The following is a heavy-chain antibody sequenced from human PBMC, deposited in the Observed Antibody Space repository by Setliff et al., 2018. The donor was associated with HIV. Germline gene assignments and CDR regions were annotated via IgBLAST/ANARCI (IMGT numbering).Heavy chain of an antibody. V-gene: IGHV3-48*04. CDR1: GFTFSSYS. CDR3: TSGVEQWLIRGY. D-gene: IGHD6-19*01. J-gene: IGHJ4*02. CDR2: ISGNSGAV. Sequence: PGESLKISCAASGFTFSSYSMNWVRQAPGKGLEWVSFISGNSGAVTYADSVKGRFTISRDNAKNSLYLQMNSLRAEDTAVYYCTSGVEQWLIRGYWGQGTLVTVSS.